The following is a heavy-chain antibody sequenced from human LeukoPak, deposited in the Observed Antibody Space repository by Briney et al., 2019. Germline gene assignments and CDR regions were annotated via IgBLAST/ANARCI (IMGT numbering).Heavy chain of an antibody. CDR1: GGSISSSNYY. J-gene: IGHJ4*02. Sequence: PSETLSLTCTVSGGSISSSNYYWGWIRQPPGKGLEWIGSIYYSGSTHYSPSLKSRVTISVDTSKNQFSLQLTSVTPEDTAVYFCARGGGYSFDFWGQGTLVTVSS. CDR3: ARGGGYSFDF. V-gene: IGHV4-39*01. CDR2: IYYSGST. D-gene: IGHD1-26*01.